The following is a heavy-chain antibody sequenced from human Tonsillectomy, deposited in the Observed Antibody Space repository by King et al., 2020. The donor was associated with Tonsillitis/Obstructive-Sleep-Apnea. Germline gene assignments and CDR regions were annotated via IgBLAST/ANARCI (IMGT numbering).Heavy chain of an antibody. D-gene: IGHD4-17*01. CDR1: DYTFPSYV. Sequence: VQLVQSGAEVKKPGASVKVSCKASDYTFPSYVITWVRQAPGQGLEWMGWISAYNGNTNYAQKLQGRVTMTTEKSTSTAYMELRSLSSDDTAVYYCAKEGDDYGDSYVELWGQGTLVTVSS. CDR2: ISAYNGNT. CDR3: AKEGDDYGDSYVEL. V-gene: IGHV1-18*01. J-gene: IGHJ4*02.